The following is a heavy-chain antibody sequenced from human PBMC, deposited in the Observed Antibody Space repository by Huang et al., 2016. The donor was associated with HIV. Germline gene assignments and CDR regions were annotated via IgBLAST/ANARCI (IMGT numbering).Heavy chain of an antibody. V-gene: IGHV4-39*01. CDR1: GGSISSSSYY. CDR3: AAHGRIVGIPAAPLRFDP. J-gene: IGHJ5*02. Sequence: QLQLQESGPGLVKPSETLSLTCTVSGGSISSSSYYWGWIRQPPGKGLEWIVCIYQSGTTYYNPSLKSRVTISVDTSRTQFSLKLSSVTAADTAVYYCAAHGRIVGIPAAPLRFDPWGQGTLVTVSS. CDR2: IYQSGTT. D-gene: IGHD6-13*01.